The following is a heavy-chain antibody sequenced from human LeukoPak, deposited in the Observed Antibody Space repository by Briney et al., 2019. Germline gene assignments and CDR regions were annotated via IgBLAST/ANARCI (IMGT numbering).Heavy chain of an antibody. CDR2: IKQDGSLQ. J-gene: IGHJ4*02. Sequence: GGSPRLSCTASGFTFSSFWMAWVRQAPGKGLEWVANIKQDGSLQHYGDSVKGRFTISRDNAKNSLYLQVNNLRAEDTALYYCATSYDSSGCDWGQGTLVTVSS. CDR1: GFTFSSFW. V-gene: IGHV3-7*01. CDR3: ATSYDSSGCD. D-gene: IGHD3-22*01.